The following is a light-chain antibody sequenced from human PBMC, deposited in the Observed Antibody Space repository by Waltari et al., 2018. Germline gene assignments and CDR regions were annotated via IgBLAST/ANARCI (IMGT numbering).Light chain of an antibody. CDR1: QTVSRSY. CDR3: QQFASSPWT. J-gene: IGKJ2*01. Sequence: EIVLTQSPGALSLSPGERATLSCRASQTVSRSYLAWYQQKPGPAPRLLVYGASSRATGIPDRFSGSGSGTDFTLTINRLEPEDFAVYYCQQFASSPWTFGQGTKLEIK. V-gene: IGKV3-20*01. CDR2: GAS.